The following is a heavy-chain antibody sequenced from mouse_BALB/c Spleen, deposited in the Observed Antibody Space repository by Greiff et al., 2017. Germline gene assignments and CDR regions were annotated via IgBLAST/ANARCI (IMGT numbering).Heavy chain of an antibody. CDR2: IYYSGTI. V-gene: IGHV3-5*02. J-gene: IGHJ3*01. CDR3: AREDGLYYGYGFAD. Sequence: EVQLQESGPGLVKPSQTVSLTCTVTGISITTGNYRWSWIRQFPGNKLEWIGYIYYSGTITYNPSLTSRTTITRDTSKNQFFLEMNSLTAEDTATYYCAREDGLYYGYGFADGGQGTLVTVSA. CDR1: GISITTGNYR. D-gene: IGHD1-2*01.